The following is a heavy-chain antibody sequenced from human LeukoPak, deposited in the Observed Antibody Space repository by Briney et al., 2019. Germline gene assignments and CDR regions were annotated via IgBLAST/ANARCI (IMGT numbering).Heavy chain of an antibody. D-gene: IGHD6-19*01. CDR2: IKQDGSEK. CDR1: GFTFSNYW. J-gene: IGHJ4*02. CDR3: ARQLSGWYDADPY. V-gene: IGHV3-7*05. Sequence: GGSLRLSCAASGFTFSNYWMSWVRQAPGKRLKWVANIKQDGSEKYYVDSVTGRFTISRGNAKNSLYLQMSSLRAEDTAVYYCARQLSGWYDADPYWGQGTLVTVSS.